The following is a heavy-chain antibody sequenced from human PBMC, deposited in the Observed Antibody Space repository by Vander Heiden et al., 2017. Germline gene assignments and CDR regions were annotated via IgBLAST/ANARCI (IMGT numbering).Heavy chain of an antibody. CDR3: ARKKGRKHYENTQDYYAMDV. J-gene: IGHJ6*02. Sequence: VQLAQSGAQVPKPRYPVKVPCKASRLPLSTAATSGVRQAGGEGLGLGGGNMPSIGTENQAQKCQGTVTITAYETQGTAKMGLGTVGAEDTAVYYWARKKGRKHYENTQDYYAMDVWGQGTPVTVSS. D-gene: IGHD3-3*01. CDR2: NMPSIGTE. V-gene: IGHV1-69*01. CDR1: RLPLSTAA.